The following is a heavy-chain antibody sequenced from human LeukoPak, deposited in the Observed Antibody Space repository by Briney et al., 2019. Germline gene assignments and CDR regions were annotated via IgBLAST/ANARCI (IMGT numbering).Heavy chain of an antibody. CDR1: GYTFTGYY. Sequence: ASLKVSCKASGYTFTGYYIHWVRQAPGQGLKWMGWIIPNNGGTNYAQKFQGRVTMTRDTSISTAYMELSRLTSDDTAVYYCARASYAVGTDYWGQGTLVTVSS. CDR3: ARASYAVGTDY. J-gene: IGHJ4*02. V-gene: IGHV1-2*02. D-gene: IGHD4-23*01. CDR2: IIPNNGGT.